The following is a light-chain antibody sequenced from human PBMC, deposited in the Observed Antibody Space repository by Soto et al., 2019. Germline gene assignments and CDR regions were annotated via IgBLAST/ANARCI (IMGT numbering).Light chain of an antibody. CDR2: DAS. CDR1: QSISSG. CDR3: QQYNAN. Sequence: DVQMTQSPSTLSASVGDRVTITCRASQSISSGLAWYQSKPEKAPKLLIYDASTLKSGVPSRYSGSETGTEFTLTTSSLQPDDCATYYCQQYNANFGQGTKVEIK. J-gene: IGKJ1*01. V-gene: IGKV1-5*01.